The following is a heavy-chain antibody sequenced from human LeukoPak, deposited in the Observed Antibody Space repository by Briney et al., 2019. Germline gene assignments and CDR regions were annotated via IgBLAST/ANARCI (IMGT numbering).Heavy chain of an antibody. V-gene: IGHV4-34*01. CDR2: INHSGST. D-gene: IGHD3-22*01. CDR3: ARETYYYDSSEDY. J-gene: IGHJ4*02. CDR1: GGSFSGYY. Sequence: SETLSLTCAVYGGSFSGYYWSWIRQPPGKGLEWIGEINHSGSTNYNPSVKSRVTISVDTSKNQFSLKLSSVTAADTAVYYSARETYYYDSSEDYWGQGTLVTVSS.